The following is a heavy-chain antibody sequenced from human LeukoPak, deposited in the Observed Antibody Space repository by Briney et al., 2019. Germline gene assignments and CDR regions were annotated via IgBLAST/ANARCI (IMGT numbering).Heavy chain of an antibody. D-gene: IGHD5-24*01. J-gene: IGHJ6*03. Sequence: ASVKVSCKASGGTFSSYAISWVRQAPGQGLEWMGGIIPIFGTANYAQKFQGRVTITADESTSTAYMELSSLRSEDTAVYYCARAPRGFTQWLPYHYYYMDVWGKGTTVTVSS. CDR2: IIPIFGTA. CDR3: ARAPRGFTQWLPYHYYYMDV. V-gene: IGHV1-69*01. CDR1: GGTFSSYA.